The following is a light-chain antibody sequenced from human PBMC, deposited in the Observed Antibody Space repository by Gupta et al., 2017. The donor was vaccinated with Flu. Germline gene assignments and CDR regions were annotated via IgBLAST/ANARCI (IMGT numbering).Light chain of an antibody. CDR1: QDIRGW. CDR2: KAA. CDR3: KEYVTESHT. J-gene: IGKJ2*01. V-gene: IGKV1-5*03. Sequence: STAVGDRVTIPYRANQDIRGWFAWYHKKPGKPPKLLIYKAAILESGVPSRVAGSGSGTEFTPTIARLQTDEFATYDCKEYVTESHTFGQGTKLEI.